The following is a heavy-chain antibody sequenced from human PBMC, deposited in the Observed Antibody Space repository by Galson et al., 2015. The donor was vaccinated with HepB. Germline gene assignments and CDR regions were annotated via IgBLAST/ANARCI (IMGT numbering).Heavy chain of an antibody. CDR2: ISYDGSNK. Sequence: SLRLSCAASGFTFSSYAMHWVRQAPGKGLEWVAVISYDGSNKYYADSVKGRFTISRDNSKNTLYLQMNSLRAEDTAVYYCARDRTSSWHGGVFDYWGQGTLVTVSS. CDR3: ARDRTSSWHGGVFDY. V-gene: IGHV3-30*04. CDR1: GFTFSSYA. J-gene: IGHJ4*02. D-gene: IGHD6-13*01.